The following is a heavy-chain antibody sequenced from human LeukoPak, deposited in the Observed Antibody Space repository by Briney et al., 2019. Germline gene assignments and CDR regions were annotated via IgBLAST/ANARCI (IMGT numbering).Heavy chain of an antibody. CDR3: ARKAWGSHSGSYYFDY. CDR2: ISSSASTI. Sequence: GGSLRLSCAASGFTFRSYEMNWVRQAPGKGLECVSYISSSASTIYYVDSVKGRFIISRDNAKNSLYLQMNSLRAEDTAVYYCARKAWGSHSGSYYFDYWGQGTLVTVSS. CDR1: GFTFRSYE. V-gene: IGHV3-48*03. D-gene: IGHD7-27*01. J-gene: IGHJ4*02.